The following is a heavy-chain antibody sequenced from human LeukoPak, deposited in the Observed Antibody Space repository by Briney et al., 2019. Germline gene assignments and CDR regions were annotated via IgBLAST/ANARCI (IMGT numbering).Heavy chain of an antibody. V-gene: IGHV4-4*07. CDR1: GGSISSYY. D-gene: IGHD6-13*01. CDR2: IYTSGST. J-gene: IGHJ4*02. CDR3: AREEYSSSGYNFDY. Sequence: KPSETLSLTCTVSGGSISSYYWSWIRQPAGKGLEGIGRIYTSGSTNYNPSLKSRVTMSVDTSKNQFSLKLSSVTAADTAVYYCAREEYSSSGYNFDYWGQGTLVTVSS.